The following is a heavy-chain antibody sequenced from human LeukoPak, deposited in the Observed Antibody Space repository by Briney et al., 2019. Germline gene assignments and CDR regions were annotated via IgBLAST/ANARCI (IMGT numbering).Heavy chain of an antibody. CDR2: INSDGRST. D-gene: IGHD3-10*01. CDR3: ARYLKGSGTHHAFDI. V-gene: IGHV3-74*01. CDR1: GFTFSSYW. Sequence: GGSLRLSCAASGFTFSSYWMHWVRQAPGKGLVWVSRINSDGRSTSYADSVKGRFTISRDDAKNTLYLQMNSVRAEDTAVYYCARYLKGSGTHHAFDIWGLGTMVTVSS. J-gene: IGHJ3*02.